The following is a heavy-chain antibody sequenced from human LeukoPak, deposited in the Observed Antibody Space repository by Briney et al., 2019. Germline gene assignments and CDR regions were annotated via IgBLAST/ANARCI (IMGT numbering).Heavy chain of an antibody. Sequence: PGRSLRLSCAASGFTFSSYGMHWVRQAPGKGLEWVAVISYDGSNKYYADSVKGRFTISRDNAKNTLYLQMNSLRAEDTAVYYCASSRDGLRIQLWYYWGQGTLVTVSS. V-gene: IGHV3-30*03. CDR2: ISYDGSNK. J-gene: IGHJ4*02. CDR3: ASSRDGLRIQLWYY. D-gene: IGHD5-18*01. CDR1: GFTFSSYG.